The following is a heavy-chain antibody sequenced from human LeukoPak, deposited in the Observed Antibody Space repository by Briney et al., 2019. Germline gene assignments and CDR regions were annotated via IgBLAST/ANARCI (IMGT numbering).Heavy chain of an antibody. D-gene: IGHD1-7*01. CDR2: IIQDGSEK. CDR1: GFTFRSYW. CDR3: ARAFRLNYFDP. V-gene: IGHV3-7*05. Sequence: GGPLRLSCAASGFTFRSYWMSWVRQAPGKGLEWVANIIQDGSEKYYVDSVKGRFTISRDNAKKSLYLQMNSLRADDTAVYYWARAFRLNYFDPWGQGTLVTVSS. J-gene: IGHJ5*02.